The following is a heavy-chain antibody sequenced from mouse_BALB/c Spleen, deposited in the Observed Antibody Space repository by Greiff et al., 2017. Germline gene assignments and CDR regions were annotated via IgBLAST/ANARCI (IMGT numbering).Heavy chain of an antibody. CDR3: ARSRYDYYAMDY. CDR1: GFTFSSFG. J-gene: IGHJ4*01. CDR2: ISSGSSTI. D-gene: IGHD1-1*01. Sequence: EVKLQESGGGLVQPGGSRKLSCAASGFTFSSFGMHWVRQAPEKGLEWVAYISSGSSTIYYADTVKGRFTISRDNPKNTLFLQMTSLRSEDTAMYYCARSRYDYYAMDYWGQGTSVTVSS. V-gene: IGHV5-17*02.